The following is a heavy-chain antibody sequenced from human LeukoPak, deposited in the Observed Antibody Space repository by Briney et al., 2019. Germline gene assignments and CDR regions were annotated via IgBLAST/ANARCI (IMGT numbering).Heavy chain of an antibody. CDR1: GYTFPNYG. Sequence: ASVKVSCKASGYTFPNYGISWVRQAPGQGLEWMGWISTYNGDTNYAQKLQGRVTMTVDTSISTAYMELRRLESQDTAVYYCARDPFDDATLDYWGQGSLVTVSS. J-gene: IGHJ4*02. D-gene: IGHD1-1*01. V-gene: IGHV1-18*01. CDR2: ISTYNGDT. CDR3: ARDPFDDATLDY.